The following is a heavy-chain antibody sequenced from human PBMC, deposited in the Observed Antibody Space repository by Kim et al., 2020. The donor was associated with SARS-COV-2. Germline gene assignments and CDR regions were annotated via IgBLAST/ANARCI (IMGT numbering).Heavy chain of an antibody. Sequence: AQKFQGRVTMTEDTSTDTAYMELSSLRSEDTAMYYCVRVRYAVINTDYFHPWGQGTLVTVSS. V-gene: IGHV1-24*01. J-gene: IGHJ1*01. CDR3: VRVRYAVINTDYFHP. D-gene: IGHD2-21*01.